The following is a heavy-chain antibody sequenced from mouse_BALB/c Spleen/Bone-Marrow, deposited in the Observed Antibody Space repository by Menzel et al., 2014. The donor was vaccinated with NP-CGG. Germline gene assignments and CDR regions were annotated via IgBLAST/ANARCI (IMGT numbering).Heavy chain of an antibody. D-gene: IGHD2-1*01. Sequence: QVQLQQSGAELAKPGASVKMSCKASGYTFTIYWMHWVKQRPGQGLEWIGYINPNTGYTEYIQKFKDKATLTADKSSSTAYMQLSSLTSEDSAVYYCARGVRRAMGYWGQGTSVTVSS. CDR1: GYTFTIYW. CDR3: ARGVRRAMGY. J-gene: IGHJ4*01. V-gene: IGHV1-7*01. CDR2: INPNTGYT.